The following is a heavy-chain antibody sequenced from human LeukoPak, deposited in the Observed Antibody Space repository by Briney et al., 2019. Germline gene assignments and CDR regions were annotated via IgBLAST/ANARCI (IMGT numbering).Heavy chain of an antibody. D-gene: IGHD5-18*01. CDR3: ARAAVTYSYGLYYFGY. CDR1: GFTFSSYS. CDR2: ISSSSSYI. V-gene: IGHV3-21*01. J-gene: IGHJ4*02. Sequence: AGGSLRLSCAASGFTFSSYSMNWVRHAPGKGLEWVSSISSSSSYIYYADSVKGRFTISRDNAKNSLYLQMNSLRAEDTAVYYCARAAVTYSYGLYYFGYWGQGTLVTVSS.